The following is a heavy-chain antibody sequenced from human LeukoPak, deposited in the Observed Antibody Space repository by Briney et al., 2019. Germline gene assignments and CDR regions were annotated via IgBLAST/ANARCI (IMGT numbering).Heavy chain of an antibody. V-gene: IGHV4-34*01. Sequence: SETLSLTCAVYGGSFSGYYWSWIRQPPGKGLEWIGEINHSGSTNYNSSPKGRVTISVDTSKNQFSLKLSSVTAADTAVYYCARVKYDYVWGSYRYPNFDYWGQGTLVTVSS. D-gene: IGHD3-16*02. CDR2: INHSGST. J-gene: IGHJ4*02. CDR1: GGSFSGYY. CDR3: ARVKYDYVWGSYRYPNFDY.